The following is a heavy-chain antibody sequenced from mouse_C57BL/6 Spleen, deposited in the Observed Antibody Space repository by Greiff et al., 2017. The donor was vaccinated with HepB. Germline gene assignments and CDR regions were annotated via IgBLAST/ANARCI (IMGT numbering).Heavy chain of an antibody. CDR3: ARAPYYYGSSYCFDY. D-gene: IGHD1-1*01. Sequence: QVQLQQPGAELVRPGTSVKLSCKASGYTFTSYWMHWVKQRPGQGLEWIGVIDPSDSYTNYNQKFKGKATLTVDTSSSTAYMQLSSLTSEDSAVYYCARAPYYYGSSYCFDYWGQGTTLTVSS. CDR2: IDPSDSYT. V-gene: IGHV1-59*01. J-gene: IGHJ2*01. CDR1: GYTFTSYW.